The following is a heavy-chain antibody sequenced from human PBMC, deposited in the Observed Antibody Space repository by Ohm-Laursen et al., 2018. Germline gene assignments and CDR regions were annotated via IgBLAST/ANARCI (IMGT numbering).Heavy chain of an antibody. Sequence: SLRLSCAASGFTFSSYSMGWVRQAPGKGLEWASYVSSSISAIYYADSVKGRFTISRDNAKNSLYLQMNSLRVEDTAVYYCAKGRSGGTGHGNWFESWGQGALVIVSS. CDR3: AKGRSGGTGHGNWFES. CDR2: VSSSISAI. J-gene: IGHJ5*01. D-gene: IGHD3-10*01. V-gene: IGHV3-48*01. CDR1: GFTFSSYS.